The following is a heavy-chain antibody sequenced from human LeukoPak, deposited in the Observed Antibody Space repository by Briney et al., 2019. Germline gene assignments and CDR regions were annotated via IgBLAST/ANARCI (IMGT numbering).Heavy chain of an antibody. D-gene: IGHD2-21*01. J-gene: IGHJ6*02. CDR2: IYHSGSP. CDR3: ARSPGENPYYYYGMDV. V-gene: IGHV4-30-2*01. Sequence: PSQTLSLTCAVSGGSISSGGYSWSWIRQPPGKGLEWIGYIYHSGSPYYNPSLKSRVTISVDRSNNQFSLKLNSVTAAGTAVYYCARSPGENPYYYYGMDVWGQGTTVTVSS. CDR1: GGSISSGGYS.